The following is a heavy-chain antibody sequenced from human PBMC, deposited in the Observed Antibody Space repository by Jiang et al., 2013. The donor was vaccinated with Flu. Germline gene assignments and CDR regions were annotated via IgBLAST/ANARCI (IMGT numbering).Heavy chain of an antibody. J-gene: IGHJ6*03. CDR1: GGSISSSSYY. D-gene: IGHD6-13*01. Sequence: VLLKPSETLSLTCTVSGGSISSSSYYWGWIRQPPGKGLEWIGYIYYSGSTHYNPSLKSRVTISVDTSKNQFSLKLSSVTAADTAVYYCVSQIEYSSSPNYMDVWGKGT. V-gene: IGHV4-39*01. CDR3: VSQIEYSSSPNYMDV. CDR2: IYYSGST.